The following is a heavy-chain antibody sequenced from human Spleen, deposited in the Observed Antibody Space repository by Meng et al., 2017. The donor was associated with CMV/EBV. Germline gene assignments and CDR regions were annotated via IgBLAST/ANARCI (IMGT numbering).Heavy chain of an antibody. D-gene: IGHD4-23*01. CDR2: INPNTGDT. Sequence: SCKASGYPFTYDYIPWVRQAPGQGLEWMGWINPNTGDTNYAQKFQGRVSMTRDTSITTAYMELRSLTSDDTAVYYCARDSGNLDWFDPWGQGTLVTVSS. CDR1: GYPFTYDY. CDR3: ARDSGNLDWFDP. J-gene: IGHJ5*02. V-gene: IGHV1-2*02.